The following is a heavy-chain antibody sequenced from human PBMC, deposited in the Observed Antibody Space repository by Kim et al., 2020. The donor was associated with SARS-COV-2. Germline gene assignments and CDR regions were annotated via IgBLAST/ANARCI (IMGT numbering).Heavy chain of an antibody. CDR2: IDDSGGYT. V-gene: IGHV3-23*01. CDR1: GFTFGTYA. J-gene: IGHJ3*02. CDR3: AKSKSPGYSAPQAALDI. D-gene: IGHD6-13*01. Sequence: GGSLRLSCAASGFTFGTYAMSWLRQAPGKGLEWVSSIDDSGGYTYYAQSVKGRSTISRDNSKNTMYLQVNSLRAEDTAIYYCAKSKSPGYSAPQAALDIRGQVTRVIVSS.